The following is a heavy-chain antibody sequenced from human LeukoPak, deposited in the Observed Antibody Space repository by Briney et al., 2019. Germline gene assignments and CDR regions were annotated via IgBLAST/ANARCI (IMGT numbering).Heavy chain of an antibody. Sequence: GGSLRLSCVASGFKISDYYIHWVRQAPVKGLEWAASVRQDGKLKFYADSVEGRFTISRDNSKNTLYLQMNSLRPEDTAVYYCAKDNPIEKVPGLGPGSWGQGTLVTVSS. CDR3: AKDNPIEKVPGLGPGS. V-gene: IGHV3-30*02. CDR2: VRQDGKLK. D-gene: IGHD2-2*01. CDR1: GFKISDYY. J-gene: IGHJ5*02.